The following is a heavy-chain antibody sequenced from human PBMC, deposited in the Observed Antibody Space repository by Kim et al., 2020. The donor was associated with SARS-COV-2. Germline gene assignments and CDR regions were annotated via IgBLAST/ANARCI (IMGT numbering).Heavy chain of an antibody. CDR1: GFTFSSYA. V-gene: IGHV3-30-3*01. J-gene: IGHJ4*02. D-gene: IGHD3-3*01. CDR2: ISYDGSNK. CDR3: ARGSGFLEWLFYFDY. Sequence: GGSLRLSCAASGFTFSSYAMHWVRQAPGKGLEWVAVISYDGSNKYYADSVKGRFTISRDNSKNTLYLQMNSLRAEDTAVYYCARGSGFLEWLFYFDYWGQGTMVTVSS.